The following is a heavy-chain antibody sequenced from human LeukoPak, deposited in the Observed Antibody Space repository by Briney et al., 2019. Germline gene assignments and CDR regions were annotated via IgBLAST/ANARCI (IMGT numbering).Heavy chain of an antibody. CDR2: ISEDGTNK. D-gene: IGHD3-22*01. Sequence: GGSLRLSCAVSGFTFSRYTMHWVRQAPGKGLEWVTVISEDGTNKFYAESVKGRFTVSRDNSKNMLLLQMNSLRREDTAVYHCAMDYYDSNGYSRGWDYWGQGTLVTVSS. V-gene: IGHV3-30*04. CDR1: GFTFSRYT. J-gene: IGHJ4*02. CDR3: AMDYYDSNGYSRGWDY.